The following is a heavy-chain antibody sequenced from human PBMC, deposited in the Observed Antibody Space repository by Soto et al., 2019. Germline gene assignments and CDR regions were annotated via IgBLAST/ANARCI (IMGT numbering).Heavy chain of an antibody. CDR3: AATHTIAASGNIDY. Sequence: QVQLVQSGAEVKKPGSSVKVSCKASGGLFSTYAISWVRQAPGQGLEWMGGVITVFGTANYAQKFQVRVTITADKSTSTAYMDLSSLRSEDTAVYYCAATHTIAASGNIDYWGQGTLVTDS. D-gene: IGHD6-25*01. V-gene: IGHV1-69*06. CDR2: VITVFGTA. CDR1: GGLFSTYA. J-gene: IGHJ4*02.